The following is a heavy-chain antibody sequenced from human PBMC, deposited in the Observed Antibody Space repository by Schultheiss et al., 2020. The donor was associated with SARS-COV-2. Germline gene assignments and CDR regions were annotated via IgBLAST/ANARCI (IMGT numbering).Heavy chain of an antibody. D-gene: IGHD2-8*01. Sequence: SQTLSLTCSVSGGSVSSGSYYWSWIRQPPGKGLEWIGSIYSSGSTYYNPSLKSRVTISEDTSKNQFSLKLSSVTAADTAVYYCARDGGTNGVRYWGQGTLVTVSS. J-gene: IGHJ4*02. CDR3: ARDGGTNGVRY. V-gene: IGHV4-61*02. CDR2: IYSSGST. CDR1: GGSVSSGSYY.